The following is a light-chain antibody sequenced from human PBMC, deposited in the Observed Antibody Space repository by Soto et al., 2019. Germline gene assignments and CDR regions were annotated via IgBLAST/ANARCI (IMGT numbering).Light chain of an antibody. CDR3: QQSYSSPRT. Sequence: EIVMTQSPATLSVSPGERATLSCRASQSVSSKLAWYQQKPGQAPRLLIYGASTRATGIPARFSGSGSGTEFTLTISSLQSEDFAIYYCQQSYSSPRTFGQGTKVEIK. V-gene: IGKV3-15*01. CDR2: GAS. CDR1: QSVSSK. J-gene: IGKJ1*01.